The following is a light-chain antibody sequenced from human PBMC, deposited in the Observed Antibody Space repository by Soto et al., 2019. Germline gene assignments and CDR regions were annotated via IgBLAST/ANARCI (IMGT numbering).Light chain of an antibody. CDR3: SSYTSSSTHNSV. CDR1: SSDVGGYNY. Sequence: QSVLTQPASVSGSPGQSITISCTGTSSDVGGYNYVSWYQQHPGKAPKLMIYDVSNRPSGVSNRFSGSKSGNTASLTISGLQAEDEADYYCSSYTSSSTHNSVFGTGPKVTVL. J-gene: IGLJ1*01. V-gene: IGLV2-14*01. CDR2: DVS.